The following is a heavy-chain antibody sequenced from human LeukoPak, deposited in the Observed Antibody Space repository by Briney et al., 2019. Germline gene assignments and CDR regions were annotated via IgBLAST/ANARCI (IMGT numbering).Heavy chain of an antibody. D-gene: IGHD6-13*01. J-gene: IGHJ4*02. Sequence: GGSLRLSCAASGFTFSSYAMHWVRQAPGKGLEYVSAISSNGGSTYYANSVKGRFTISRDNSKNTLYLQMNSLKAEDTAVYYCAKAPLIAAAENFDYWGQGILVTVSS. CDR1: GFTFSSYA. CDR2: ISSNGGST. CDR3: AKAPLIAAAENFDY. V-gene: IGHV3-64*01.